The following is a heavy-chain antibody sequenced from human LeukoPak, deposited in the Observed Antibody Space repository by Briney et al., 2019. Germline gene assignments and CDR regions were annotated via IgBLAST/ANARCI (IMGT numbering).Heavy chain of an antibody. D-gene: IGHD3-3*01. CDR2: IWDDGSNK. V-gene: IGHV3-33*06. Sequence: GGSLRLSCAASGLNFNDNDMDWVRQAPGKGLEWVAVIWDDGSNKYYAESVKGRFTISRDNSKNTLSLQMNSLRAEDTAVYYCAKGSTIFGEAINYYYYYGMDVWGQGTTVTVSS. J-gene: IGHJ6*02. CDR3: AKGSTIFGEAINYYYYYGMDV. CDR1: GLNFNDND.